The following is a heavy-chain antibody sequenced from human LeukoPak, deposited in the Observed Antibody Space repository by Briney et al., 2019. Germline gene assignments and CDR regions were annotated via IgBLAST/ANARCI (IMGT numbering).Heavy chain of an antibody. CDR2: INHSGST. J-gene: IGHJ5*02. D-gene: IGHD6-13*01. V-gene: IGHV4-34*01. CDR3: ARGRGIAAAGTGWFDP. Sequence: SETLSLTRAVYGGSFSGYYWSWIRQPPGKGLEWIGEINHSGSTNYNPSLKSRVTISVDTSKNQFSLKLSSVTAADTAVYYCARGRGIAAAGTGWFDPWGQGTLVTVSS. CDR1: GGSFSGYY.